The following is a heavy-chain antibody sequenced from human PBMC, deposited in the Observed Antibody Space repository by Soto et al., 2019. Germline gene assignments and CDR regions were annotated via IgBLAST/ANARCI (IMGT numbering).Heavy chain of an antibody. CDR1: GYTFTNYD. CDR2: MNPNSGKI. J-gene: IGHJ6*02. D-gene: IGHD3-22*01. V-gene: IGHV1-8*01. CDR3: ARDFYNVPLGGTYYYDPYYYYGMDV. Sequence: ASVKVSCKASGYTFTNYDINWVRQATGQGPEYMGWMNPNSGKIGYAQKLQGRVTMTTDTSTSTAYMELRSLRSDDTAVYYCARDFYNVPLGGTYYYDPYYYYGMDVWGQGTTVTV.